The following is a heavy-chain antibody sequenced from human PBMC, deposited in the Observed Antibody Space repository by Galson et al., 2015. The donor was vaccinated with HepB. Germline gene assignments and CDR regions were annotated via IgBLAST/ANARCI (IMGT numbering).Heavy chain of an antibody. CDR1: GGTFSSYA. CDR3: TTALGGWDGV. CDR2: IIPILGIA. V-gene: IGHV1-69*04. J-gene: IGHJ6*04. D-gene: IGHD1-26*01. Sequence: SVKVSCKASGGTFSSYAISWVRQAPGQGLEWMGRIIPILGIANYAQKFQGRVTITADKSTSTAYMELNSLKTEDTAVYYCTTALGGWDGVWGKGTTVTVSS.